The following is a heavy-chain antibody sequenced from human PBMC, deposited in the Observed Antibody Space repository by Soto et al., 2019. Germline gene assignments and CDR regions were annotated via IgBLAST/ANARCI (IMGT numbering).Heavy chain of an antibody. Sequence: GGSLRLSCAASGFTFSSYWMHWVRQAPGKGLVWVSRINSDGSSTSYADSVKGRFTISRDNAKNTLYLQMNSLRAEDTAVYYCARDRLYYYGSGTGYYGMDVWGQGTTVTVS. V-gene: IGHV3-74*01. CDR1: GFTFSSYW. J-gene: IGHJ6*02. CDR3: ARDRLYYYGSGTGYYGMDV. D-gene: IGHD3-10*01. CDR2: INSDGSST.